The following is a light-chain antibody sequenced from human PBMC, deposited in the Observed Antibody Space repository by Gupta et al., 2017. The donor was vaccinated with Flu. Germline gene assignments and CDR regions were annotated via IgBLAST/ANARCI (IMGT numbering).Light chain of an antibody. CDR3: QQYNKWPRFT. Sequence: ATLSVSPGERATLFCRASQTISTNLAWYQQKPGQAPRLLIYGASTRAAGIPARFSGSGSGTEFTLTISSLQSEDFAVYYCQQYNKWPRFTFGQGTKLDIQ. V-gene: IGKV3-15*01. CDR2: GAS. J-gene: IGKJ2*01. CDR1: QTISTN.